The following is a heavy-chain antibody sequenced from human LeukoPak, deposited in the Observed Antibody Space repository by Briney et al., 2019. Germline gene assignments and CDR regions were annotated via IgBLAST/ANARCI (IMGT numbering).Heavy chain of an antibody. CDR3: AGDFPDWSDAFDI. J-gene: IGHJ3*02. CDR2: LSGRGGNS. D-gene: IGHD3/OR15-3a*01. Sequence: PGGSLRLSCAASGFTFSIYVMSWVRQAPGKGLEWVSTLSGRGGNSYYADSVKGRFTISRDNSKNMLFLQMNSLRADDTAIYFCAGDFPDWSDAFDIWGQGTMVTVSS. V-gene: IGHV3-23*01. CDR1: GFTFSIYV.